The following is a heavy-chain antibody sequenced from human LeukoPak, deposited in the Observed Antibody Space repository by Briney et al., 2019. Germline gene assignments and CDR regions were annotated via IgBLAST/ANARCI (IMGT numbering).Heavy chain of an antibody. V-gene: IGHV3-23*01. Sequence: PGGSLRLSCAASGFTLSSYAMSWVRQAPGKGLEWVSAISVSGNTYHSDSVKGRFTISRDNAKNTLYLQMNSLRAEDTAVYYCARVTAVAGTSVGVDAWGQGILVIVS. J-gene: IGHJ4*02. CDR1: GFTLSSYA. CDR2: ISVSGNT. D-gene: IGHD6-19*01. CDR3: ARVTAVAGTSVGVDA.